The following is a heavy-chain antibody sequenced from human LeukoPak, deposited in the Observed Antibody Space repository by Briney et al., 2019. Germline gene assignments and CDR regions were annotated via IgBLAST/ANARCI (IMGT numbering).Heavy chain of an antibody. J-gene: IGHJ4*02. CDR2: ISSSSSYT. D-gene: IGHD2-15*01. CDR1: GFTFSDYY. CDR3: ARIDMARYYFDY. Sequence: PGGPLRLSCAASGFTFSDYYMSWIRQAPGKGLEWVSYISSSSSYTNYADSVKGRFTISRDNAKNSLYLQMNSLRAEDTAVYYCARIDMARYYFDYWGQGTLVPVSS. V-gene: IGHV3-11*03.